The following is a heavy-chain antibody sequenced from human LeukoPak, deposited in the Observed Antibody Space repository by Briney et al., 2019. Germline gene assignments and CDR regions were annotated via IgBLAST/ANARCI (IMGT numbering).Heavy chain of an antibody. CDR3: AREAYDGSGYEKYFQH. Sequence: GASVKVSCKASGYTLTSYGISWVRQAPGQGLEWMGWISAYNGNTNYAQKLQGRVTMTTDTSTSTAYMELRSLRSDDTAVYYCAREAYDGSGYEKYFQHWGQGTLVTVSS. V-gene: IGHV1-18*01. J-gene: IGHJ1*01. D-gene: IGHD3-22*01. CDR1: GYTLTSYG. CDR2: ISAYNGNT.